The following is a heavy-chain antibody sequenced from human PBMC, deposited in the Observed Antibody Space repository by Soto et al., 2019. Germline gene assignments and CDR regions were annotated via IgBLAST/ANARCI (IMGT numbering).Heavy chain of an antibody. CDR3: TGEVASGY. CDR1: GFTVSTYG. J-gene: IGHJ4*02. D-gene: IGHD2-8*02. CDR2: ISRDGGTK. Sequence: QVQLVESGGGVVQPGRSLRLSCAVSGFTVSTYGMHWVRQAPGKGLEWVAVISRDGGTKYYADSVKGRFTISRDKSRNTLVLEMNSLRGDDMAVYYCTGEVASGYWGQGTLVTVSS. V-gene: IGHV3-30*03.